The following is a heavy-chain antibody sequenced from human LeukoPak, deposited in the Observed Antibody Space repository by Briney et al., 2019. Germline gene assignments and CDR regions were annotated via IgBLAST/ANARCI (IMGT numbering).Heavy chain of an antibody. CDR1: GYTFTSYD. D-gene: IGHD3-9*01. CDR2: MNPNSGNT. Sequence: GASVKVSCKASGYTFTSYDINWVRQATGQGLEWMGWMNPNSGNTGYAQKFQGRVTMTRNTSISTAYMELSSLRSEDTAVYYCARGTGSYDILTGYNPGAFDIWGQGTMVTVSS. CDR3: ARGTGSYDILTGYNPGAFDI. V-gene: IGHV1-8*01. J-gene: IGHJ3*02.